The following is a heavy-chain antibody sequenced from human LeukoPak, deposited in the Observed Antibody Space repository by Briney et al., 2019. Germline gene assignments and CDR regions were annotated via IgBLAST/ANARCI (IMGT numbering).Heavy chain of an antibody. D-gene: IGHD3-22*01. V-gene: IGHV3-48*01. CDR2: ISSSSSTI. CDR1: GFTFSSYS. Sequence: GGSLRLSCAASGFTFSSYSMNWVRQAPGKGLEWVSYISSSSSTIYYAGSVKGRFTISRDNAKNSLYLQMNSLRAEDTAVYYCARSTNYYYDSSGYVDYWGQGTLVTVSS. J-gene: IGHJ4*02. CDR3: ARSTNYYYDSSGYVDY.